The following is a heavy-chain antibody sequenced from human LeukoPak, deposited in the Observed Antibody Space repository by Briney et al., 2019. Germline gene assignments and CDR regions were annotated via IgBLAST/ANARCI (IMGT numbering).Heavy chain of an antibody. D-gene: IGHD2-15*01. CDR1: GYTFTSYD. V-gene: IGHV1-8*03. CDR2: MNSNSGNT. Sequence: ASVKVFCRASGYTFTSYDINWVRQATGQGLEGMGWMNSNSGNTGYAQKFQGRDTITRNTTISTAYMELSSRRSEDASAHYCSIDHRRYCSGGSCYYDYWGQGTLVTVSS. CDR3: SIDHRRYCSGGSCYYDY. J-gene: IGHJ4*02.